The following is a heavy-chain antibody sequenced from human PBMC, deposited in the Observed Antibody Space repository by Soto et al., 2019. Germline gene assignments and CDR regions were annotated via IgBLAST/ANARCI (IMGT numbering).Heavy chain of an antibody. CDR1: GFTFSSYG. J-gene: IGHJ4*02. Sequence: PGGSVRLSXAASGFTFSSYGMHWVRQAPGKGLEWVAVIWYDGSNKYYADSVKGRFTISRDNSKNTLYLQMNSLRAEDTAVYYCARVQYYYDSSGAFDYWGQGTLVTVSS. V-gene: IGHV3-33*01. CDR3: ARVQYYYDSSGAFDY. D-gene: IGHD3-22*01. CDR2: IWYDGSNK.